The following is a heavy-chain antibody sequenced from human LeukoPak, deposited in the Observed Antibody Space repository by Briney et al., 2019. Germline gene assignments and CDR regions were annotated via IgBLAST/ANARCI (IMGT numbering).Heavy chain of an antibody. CDR2: INWNGGGT. CDR3: AKDAGQWQNWNWFAP. CDR1: GFTFKDYG. J-gene: IGHJ5*02. V-gene: IGHV3-9*01. D-gene: IGHD6-19*01. Sequence: PGRSLRLSCAATGFTFKDYGMHWVRQPPGKGLEWVSSINWNGGGTDYADSVKGRFTISRDNSKNTLFLEMNSLRPEDTAMYYCAKDAGQWQNWNWFAPWGQGTLVIVSS.